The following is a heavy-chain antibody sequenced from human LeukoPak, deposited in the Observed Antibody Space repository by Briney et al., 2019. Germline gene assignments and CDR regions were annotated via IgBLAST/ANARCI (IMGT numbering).Heavy chain of an antibody. CDR3: ARDRAVAAINWFDP. CDR1: GFTFSSYA. J-gene: IGHJ5*02. D-gene: IGHD2-21*02. V-gene: IGHV1-2*02. Sequence: AGGSLRLSCAASGFTFSSYAMHWVRQAPGQGLEWMGWINPNSGGTNYAQKFQGRVTMTRDTSISTAYMELSRLRSDDTAVYYCARDRAVAAINWFDPWGQGTLVTVSS. CDR2: INPNSGGT.